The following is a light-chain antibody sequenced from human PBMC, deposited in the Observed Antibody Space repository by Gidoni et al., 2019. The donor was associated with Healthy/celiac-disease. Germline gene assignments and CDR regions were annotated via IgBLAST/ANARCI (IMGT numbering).Light chain of an antibody. Sequence: DIQMTQSPSSLSASVGDRVTSTCRASQSISSYLNWYQQKPGKAPQLLIYAASSLQSGVPSRFSGSGSGTDFTLTISSLQPEDFATYYCQQSYSTPHTFGGGTKVEIK. CDR1: QSISSY. CDR3: QQSYSTPHT. J-gene: IGKJ4*01. CDR2: AAS. V-gene: IGKV1-39*01.